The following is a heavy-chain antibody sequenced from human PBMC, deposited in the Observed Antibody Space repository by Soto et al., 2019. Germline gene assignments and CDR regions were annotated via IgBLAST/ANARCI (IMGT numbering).Heavy chain of an antibody. V-gene: IGHV4-61*01. J-gene: IGHJ6*02. CDR1: GGSVSSGSYY. CDR3: ARDSPPMDV. CDR2: IYYSGST. Sequence: PSETLSLTCTVSGGSVSSGSYYWSWIRQPPGKGLEWIGYIYYSGSTNYNPSLKSRVTISVDTSKNQFSLKLSSVTAADTAVYYCARDSPPMDVWGQGTTVTVSS.